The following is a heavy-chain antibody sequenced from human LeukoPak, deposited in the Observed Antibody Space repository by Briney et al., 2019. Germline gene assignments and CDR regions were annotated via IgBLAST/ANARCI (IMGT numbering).Heavy chain of an antibody. CDR1: GGTFSSYA. J-gene: IGHJ4*02. Sequence: ASVKDSCKASGGTFSSYANSWVRQAPGQGLEWMGGIIPISGTANYAQKFQGRVTITADESTTTAYMELSSLRYEDTAVYYCARERQHYYGSGSYYNLFEYWGQGTLVTVSS. D-gene: IGHD3-10*01. V-gene: IGHV1-69*01. CDR2: IIPISGTA. CDR3: ARERQHYYGSGSYYNLFEY.